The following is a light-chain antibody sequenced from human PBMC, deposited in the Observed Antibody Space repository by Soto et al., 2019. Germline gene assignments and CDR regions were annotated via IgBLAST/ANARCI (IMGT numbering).Light chain of an antibody. CDR1: QSVSSY. CDR2: GAS. V-gene: IGKV3-20*01. Sequence: EIVLTQSPGTLSLSPWERATLSCRASQSVSSYLAWYQQKPGQAPRRLIFGASIRATGIPDRFSGSGSGTDFTLTISGLEPEDFAVYYCQQYGSSPSTFGQGTKVDIK. CDR3: QQYGSSPST. J-gene: IGKJ1*01.